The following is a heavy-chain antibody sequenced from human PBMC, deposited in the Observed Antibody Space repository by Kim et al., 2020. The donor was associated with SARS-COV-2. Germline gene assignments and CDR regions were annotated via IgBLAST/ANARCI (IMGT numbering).Heavy chain of an antibody. CDR2: ISGSGGST. J-gene: IGHJ6*02. Sequence: GGSLRLSCAASGFTFSSYAMSWVRQAPGKGLEWVSAISGSGGSTYYADSVKGRFTISRDNSKNTLYLQMNSLRAEDTAVYYCAKFRRIGVGATGPGYYYYGMDVWGQGTTVTVSS. D-gene: IGHD1-26*01. V-gene: IGHV3-23*01. CDR3: AKFRRIGVGATGPGYYYYGMDV. CDR1: GFTFSSYA.